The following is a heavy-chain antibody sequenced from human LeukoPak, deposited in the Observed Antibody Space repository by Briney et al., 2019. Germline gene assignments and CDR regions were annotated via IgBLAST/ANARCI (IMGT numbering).Heavy chain of an antibody. CDR3: ARAAYSGSYYYYYYMDV. CDR2: IYWNGGST. CDR1: GFTFDDYG. Sequence: GGSLRLSCAASGFTFDDYGMSWVRQAPGKGLEWVSVIYWNGGSTGYADSVKGRFTISRDNAKNSLYLQMNSLRAEDTALYYCARAAYSGSYYYYYYMDVWGKGTTVTVSS. D-gene: IGHD1-26*01. J-gene: IGHJ6*03. V-gene: IGHV3-20*04.